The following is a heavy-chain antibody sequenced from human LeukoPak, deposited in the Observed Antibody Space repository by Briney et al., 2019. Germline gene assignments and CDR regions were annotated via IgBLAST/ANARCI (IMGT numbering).Heavy chain of an antibody. Sequence: GASVKVSCKASGGTFSSYAISWVRQAPGQGLEWMGGIIPIFGTANYAQKFQGRVTITADESTSTAYMELSSLRSEDTAVYYCARDLRYCSGGSCSYYFDYWGQGTLVTVSS. CDR2: IIPIFGTA. V-gene: IGHV1-69*13. CDR3: ARDLRYCSGGSCSYYFDY. J-gene: IGHJ4*02. D-gene: IGHD2-15*01. CDR1: GGTFSSYA.